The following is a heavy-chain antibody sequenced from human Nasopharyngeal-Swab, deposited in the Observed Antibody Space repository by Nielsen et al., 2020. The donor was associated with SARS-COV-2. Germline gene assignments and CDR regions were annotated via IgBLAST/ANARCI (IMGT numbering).Heavy chain of an antibody. CDR3: ARGATILGGHASRMDV. CDR2: ISSSSSTI. J-gene: IGHJ6*02. V-gene: IGHV3-48*02. CDR1: GFTVSSNY. D-gene: IGHD3-3*01. Sequence: GGSLRLSCAASGFTVSSNYMSWVRQAPGKGLEWVSYISSSSSTIYYADSVKGRFTISRDNAKNSLYLQMNSLRDEDTAVYYCARGATILGGHASRMDVWGQGTTVTVSS.